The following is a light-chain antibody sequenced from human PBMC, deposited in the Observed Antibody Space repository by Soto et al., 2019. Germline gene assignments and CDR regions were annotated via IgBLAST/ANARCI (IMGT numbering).Light chain of an antibody. CDR2: GAS. CDR1: QSVSSNS. V-gene: IGKV3-20*01. CDR3: QQSFTSPYT. Sequence: EVGLSQSPGALSLSPGERATLSCRASQSVSSNSLAWYQQKPGQAPRVFIYGASTRATGIPDRFSGSGSGTDFTLTISRLEPEDFAVYYCQQSFTSPYTFGQGTRLEIK. J-gene: IGKJ5*01.